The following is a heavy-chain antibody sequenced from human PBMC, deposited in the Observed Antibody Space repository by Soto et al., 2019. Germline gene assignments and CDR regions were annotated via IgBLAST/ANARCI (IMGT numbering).Heavy chain of an antibody. V-gene: IGHV3-21*01. CDR1: RLMYSSYS. Sequence: EVQLVESGGGLVKPGGSVRLSCVASRLMYSSYSMSWVRQAPGKGLEWVAFISLSGSQINYAASVEGRFTISRDNAKNALYLQMNTVRVEDTAIYYCARVISCGGGTCSSVHQYYGMDVWGPGTTVTVSS. J-gene: IGHJ6*02. D-gene: IGHD2-21*01. CDR3: ARVISCGGGTCSSVHQYYGMDV. CDR2: ISLSGSQI.